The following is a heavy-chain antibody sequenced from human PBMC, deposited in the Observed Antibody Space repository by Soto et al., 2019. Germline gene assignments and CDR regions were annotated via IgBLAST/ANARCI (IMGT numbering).Heavy chain of an antibody. V-gene: IGHV3-23*01. CDR3: AKGPFDDCLGGSSLLGH. CDR2: ITSDGSNT. CDR1: GFTFRNYA. D-gene: IGHD2-15*01. J-gene: IGHJ4*02. Sequence: LRLSCVASGFTFRNYAMNWVRQAPGKGLEWISDITSDGSNTHYADSVKGRFTISRDNVDDTLFLHLNDVRGDDTAVYFCAKGPFDDCLGGSSLLGHGGKGALAPVSS.